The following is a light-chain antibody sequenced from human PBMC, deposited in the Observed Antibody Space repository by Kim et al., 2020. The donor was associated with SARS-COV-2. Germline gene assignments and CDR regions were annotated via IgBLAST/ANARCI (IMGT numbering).Light chain of an antibody. Sequence: EIVLTQSPGTLSLSPGDRATLSCRASQSVRSNYLAWYQQKLGQAPRLLMYEASRRATGIPDRFSGSGSGADFTLTISRLEPEDFAVYYCQQYVMSPWPFCHGTQVGSN. V-gene: IGKV3-20*01. CDR3: QQYVMSPWP. CDR1: QSVRSNY. CDR2: EAS. J-gene: IGKJ1*01.